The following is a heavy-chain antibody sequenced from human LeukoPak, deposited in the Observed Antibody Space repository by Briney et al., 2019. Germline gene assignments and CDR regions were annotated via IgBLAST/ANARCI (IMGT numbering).Heavy chain of an antibody. CDR2: INGDGRDT. D-gene: IGHD3-10*01. J-gene: IGHJ4*02. V-gene: IGHV3-7*01. Sequence: PGGSLRLSCAASGFTFSSYSMNWVRQAPGKGPEWVANINGDGRDTYYVGSVRGRFTISRDNADNSLYLQMHNLRGDDTAVYYCARGVSSAIDWWGQGTLVTVSS. CDR1: GFTFSSYS. CDR3: ARGVSSAIDW.